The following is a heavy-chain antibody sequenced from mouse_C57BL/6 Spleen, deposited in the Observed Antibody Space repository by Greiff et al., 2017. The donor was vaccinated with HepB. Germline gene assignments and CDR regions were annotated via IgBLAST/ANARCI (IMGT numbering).Heavy chain of an antibody. CDR3: ARSVYYRDYFDY. V-gene: IGHV1-64*01. Sequence: QVQLQQPGAELVKPGASVKLSCKASGYTFTSYWMHWVKQRPGQGLEWIGMIHPNSGSTNYNEKFKSKATLTVDKSSSTAYMQLSSLTSEDSAVYYCARSVYYRDYFDYWGQGTTLTVSS. CDR2: IHPNSGST. D-gene: IGHD1-1*01. J-gene: IGHJ2*01. CDR1: GYTFTSYW.